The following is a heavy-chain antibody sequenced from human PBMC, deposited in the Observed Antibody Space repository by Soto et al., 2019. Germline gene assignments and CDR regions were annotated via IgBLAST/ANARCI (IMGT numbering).Heavy chain of an antibody. D-gene: IGHD2-15*01. CDR3: ALIYCSGGSCYSEGVESSYYGMDV. CDR2: INPNSGGT. V-gene: IGHV1-2*04. Sequence: PGESLKVSCKASGYTFTGYYMHWVRQAPGQGLEWMGWINPNSGGTNYAQKFQGWVTMTRDTSISTAYMELSRLRSDDTAVYYCALIYCSGGSCYSEGVESSYYGMDVWGQGTTVTVS. CDR1: GYTFTGYY. J-gene: IGHJ6*02.